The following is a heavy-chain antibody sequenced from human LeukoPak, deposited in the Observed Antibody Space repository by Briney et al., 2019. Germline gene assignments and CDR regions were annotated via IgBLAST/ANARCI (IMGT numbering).Heavy chain of an antibody. CDR3: ARERMYSGSGSTYPYYDY. J-gene: IGHJ4*02. CDR1: GFTFSSYW. D-gene: IGHD3-10*01. V-gene: IGHV3-7*01. Sequence: GSLRLSCAASGFTFSSYWMSWVRQSPGKGLEWVANIKPDGSEKYFMDSVKGRFTISRDNAKNALYLEMNSLRAEDTAEYFCARERMYSGSGSTYPYYDYWGQGTLVTVPS. CDR2: IKPDGSEK.